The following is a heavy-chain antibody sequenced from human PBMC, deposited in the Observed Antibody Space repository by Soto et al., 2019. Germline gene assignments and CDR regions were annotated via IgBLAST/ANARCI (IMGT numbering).Heavy chain of an antibody. D-gene: IGHD2-15*01. V-gene: IGHV3-9*01. CDR2: ISWNSGSI. CDR1: GFKFNDFA. J-gene: IGHJ4*02. Sequence: EVQVVESGGGLVQPGRSLRLSCATSGFKFNDFAMHWVRQAPGKGLEWVAGISWNSGSIGYGDSVKGRFTIYRDNANSSLYLQMNSLRSEDTALYYCTQGAPYHSCADYWGQGTLVTVSS. CDR3: TQGAPYHSCADY.